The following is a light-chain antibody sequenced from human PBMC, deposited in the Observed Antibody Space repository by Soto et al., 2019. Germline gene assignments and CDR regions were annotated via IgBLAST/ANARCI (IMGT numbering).Light chain of an antibody. Sequence: QSALTQPASVSGSPGQSITISCTGTSSDVGSYNLVSWYQQHPGKAPKLMIYEVSKRPSGVSNRFSGSKSGNTASLTISGLQAEDEADYYCCSYAGSTTFNVAFGGGIKVTVL. CDR1: SSDVGSYNL. CDR3: CSYAGSTTFNVA. CDR2: EVS. V-gene: IGLV2-23*02. J-gene: IGLJ2*01.